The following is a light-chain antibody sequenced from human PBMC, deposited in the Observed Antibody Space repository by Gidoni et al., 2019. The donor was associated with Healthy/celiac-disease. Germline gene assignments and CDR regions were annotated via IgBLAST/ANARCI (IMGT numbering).Light chain of an antibody. CDR2: EVS. V-gene: IGLV2-23*02. J-gene: IGLJ2*01. CDR3: CSYAGSSTFVV. Sequence: QSALTQPASVSGSPGPSITISCTGTSSDVGSYNLVSWYQQPPGKAPNLMIYEVSKRPSGVSNRFSGSKSGNTASLTISGLQAEDEADYYCCSYAGSSTFVVFGGGTKLTVL. CDR1: SSDVGSYNL.